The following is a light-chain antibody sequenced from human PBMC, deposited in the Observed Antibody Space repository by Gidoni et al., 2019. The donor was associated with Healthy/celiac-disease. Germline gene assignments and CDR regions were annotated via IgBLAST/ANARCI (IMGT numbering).Light chain of an antibody. V-gene: IGKV2-28*01. CDR3: MQALQTPFT. CDR2: LGS. J-gene: IGKJ3*01. Sequence: DIELSHSPLPPPVTPRGPASIYCRASHSLLHSNGYNYLYWCLQRPGQSPQLLIYLGSNRGSGVPDRFSCSGSGTDFTLKISRVEAEDVGVYYCMQALQTPFTFGPGTKVDIK. CDR1: HSLLHSNGYNY.